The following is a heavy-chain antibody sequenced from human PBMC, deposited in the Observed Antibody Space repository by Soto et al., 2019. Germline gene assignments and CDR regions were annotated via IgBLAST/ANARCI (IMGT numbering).Heavy chain of an antibody. CDR2: ISYDGSNK. CDR3: AKDDFLWFGDIRPLYYYYMDV. V-gene: IGHV3-30*18. Sequence: GGSLRLSCAASGFTFSSYGMHWVRQAPGKGLEWVAVISYDGSNKYYADSVKGRFTISRDNSKNTLYLQMNSLRAEDTAVYYCAKDDFLWFGDIRPLYYYYMDVWGKGTTVTVSS. D-gene: IGHD3-10*01. CDR1: GFTFSSYG. J-gene: IGHJ6*03.